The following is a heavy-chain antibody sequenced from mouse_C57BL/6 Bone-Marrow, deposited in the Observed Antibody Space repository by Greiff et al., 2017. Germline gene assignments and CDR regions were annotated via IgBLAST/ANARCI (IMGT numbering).Heavy chain of an antibody. J-gene: IGHJ1*03. CDR2: ISGGGGNT. Sequence: EVKVEESGGGLVKPGGSLKLSCAASGFPFSSYTMSWVRQTPEKRLQWVAAISGGGGNTYYPDSVKGRFTISRDNDTNILYLQMSSLRAEYTALYYCSRQVTTVLATKYFDVWGTGTTVTVSS. CDR3: SRQVTTVLATKYFDV. V-gene: IGHV5-9*01. D-gene: IGHD1-1*01. CDR1: GFPFSSYT.